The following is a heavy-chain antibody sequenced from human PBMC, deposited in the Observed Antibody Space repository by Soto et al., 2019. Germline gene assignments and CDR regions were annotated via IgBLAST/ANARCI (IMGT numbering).Heavy chain of an antibody. CDR2: ISSSSGYI. V-gene: IGHV3-21*01. CDR1: GFTFSNYA. Sequence: GGSLRLSCAASGFTFSNYAMSWVRQAPGKGLEWVSSISSSSGYIYYADSVKGRFTISRDNAKNSLYLQMNSLRADDTALYYCASESITIFGVSPPNWFDPWGQGTLVTVSS. D-gene: IGHD3-3*01. J-gene: IGHJ5*02. CDR3: ASESITIFGVSPPNWFDP.